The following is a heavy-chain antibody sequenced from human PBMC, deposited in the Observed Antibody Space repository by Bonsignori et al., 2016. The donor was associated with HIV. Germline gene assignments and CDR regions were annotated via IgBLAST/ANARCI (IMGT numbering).Heavy chain of an antibody. CDR3: ARGEVHFDS. D-gene: IGHD1-26*01. CDR2: ISNSGSFT. CDR1: GFTFSTYS. Sequence: EVQLVESGGGLVKPGGSLRLSCAASGFTFSTYSMNWVRQAPGKRLEWVSSISNSGSFTHYADSLKGRFTISRDNAKNSLFLQMNSLRAEDTALYYCARGEVHFDSWGQGTLVTVSS. J-gene: IGHJ4*02. V-gene: IGHV3-21*01.